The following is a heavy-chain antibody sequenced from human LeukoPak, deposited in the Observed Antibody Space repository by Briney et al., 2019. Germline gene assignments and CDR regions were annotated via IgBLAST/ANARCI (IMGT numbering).Heavy chain of an antibody. CDR3: ARRPSGGFSYDFDY. J-gene: IGHJ4*02. CDR1: GFTFSSYW. CDR2: IYCDGSST. Sequence: GGSLRLSCAASGFTFSSYWMHWVRKAPGKGLEWVSRIYCDGSSTSDEDPLKGSPAISRDNSVKTVFLQVISLRAEAAAVYYCARRPSGGFSYDFDYWGQGTLVTVSS. D-gene: IGHD1-26*01. V-gene: IGHV3-74*01.